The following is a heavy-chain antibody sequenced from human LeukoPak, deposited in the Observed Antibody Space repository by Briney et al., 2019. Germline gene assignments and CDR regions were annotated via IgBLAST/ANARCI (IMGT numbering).Heavy chain of an antibody. V-gene: IGHV3-7*01. CDR2: INPHGTEK. Sequence: QPGGSLTLPCVASGFIFGDNWMGWVRQAPGKGLEWVANINPHGTEKYYADSLEGRFSVSRDNAKNSVYLQMNSLRVEDAGFYYCGRWGVNAGLDYWGQGSLVTVSS. CDR3: GRWGVNAGLDY. D-gene: IGHD3-10*01. J-gene: IGHJ4*02. CDR1: GFIFGDNW.